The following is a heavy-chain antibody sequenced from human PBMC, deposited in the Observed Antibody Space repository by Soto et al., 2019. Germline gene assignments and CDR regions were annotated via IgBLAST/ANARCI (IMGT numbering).Heavy chain of an antibody. CDR1: GFSVSSYE. J-gene: IGHJ5*02. D-gene: IGHD5-12*01. Sequence: GSLRLCCAACGFSVSSYEMNLLRQTPWNWLEWVSYISSSGSTIYYADSVKGRFNISRDNAKNSLYLQMNSLRAEDTAVYYCERLSVGYSGYDGTQKWFDPCGQGTLVTVSA. V-gene: IGHV3-48*03. CDR2: ISSSGSTI. CDR3: ERLSVGYSGYDGTQKWFDP.